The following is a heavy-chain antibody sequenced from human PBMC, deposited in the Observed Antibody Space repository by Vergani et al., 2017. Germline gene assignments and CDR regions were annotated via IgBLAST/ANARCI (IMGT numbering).Heavy chain of an antibody. Sequence: DVHLAESGGGFFQPGGSLRLSCSASGFSFNSYWMHWVRQAPGTGLEWVSLISWDGGSTYYADSVKGRFTISRDNSKNSLYLQMNSLRTEDTALYYCAKALAGCSGGSCYSGYFDYWGQGTLVTVSS. J-gene: IGHJ4*02. CDR3: AKALAGCSGGSCYSGYFDY. V-gene: IGHV3-43*01. CDR1: GFSFNSYW. CDR2: ISWDGGST. D-gene: IGHD2-15*01.